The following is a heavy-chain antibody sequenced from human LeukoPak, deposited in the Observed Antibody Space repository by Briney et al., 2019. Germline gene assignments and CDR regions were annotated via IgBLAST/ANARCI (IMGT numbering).Heavy chain of an antibody. D-gene: IGHD3-3*01. V-gene: IGHV3-23*01. Sequence: TGGSLRLSCAASGFTFSSYAMSWVRQAPGKGLEWVSAISDSGGSTYYADSVKGRFTISRDNSKNTLYLQMNSLRAEDTAVYYCAKERGDITIFGVVNYYYYYMDVWGKGTTVTVSS. CDR3: AKERGDITIFGVVNYYYYYMDV. J-gene: IGHJ6*03. CDR1: GFTFSSYA. CDR2: ISDSGGST.